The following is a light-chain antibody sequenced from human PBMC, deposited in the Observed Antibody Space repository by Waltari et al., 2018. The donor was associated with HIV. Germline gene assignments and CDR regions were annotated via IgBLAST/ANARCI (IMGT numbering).Light chain of an antibody. CDR1: SSNIGNNS. CDR3: GTWDSSLSAVV. CDR2: DNN. V-gene: IGLV1-51*01. Sequence: QSVLTQPPSVSAAPGQKVTISCSGSSSNIGNNSLPWYQQLPGTAPKLLIYDNNKRPSGIPDRFSGSKSGTSATLGITGLQTGDEADYYCGTWDSSLSAVVFGGGTKLTVL. J-gene: IGLJ2*01.